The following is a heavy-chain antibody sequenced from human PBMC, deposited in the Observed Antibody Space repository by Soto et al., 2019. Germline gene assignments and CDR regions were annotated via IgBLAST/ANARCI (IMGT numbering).Heavy chain of an antibody. V-gene: IGHV3-30*18. J-gene: IGHJ4*02. D-gene: IGHD3-10*01. Sequence: QVQLVESGGGVVQPGRSLRLSCAASGFTFSSYGMHWVRQAPGKGLEWVAVISYDGSNKYYADSVKGRFTISRDNSKNARCLRMDSPRAEDTAVYYCAKELWVETDITMGAPYDWGQGTLVTVSS. CDR1: GFTFSSYG. CDR3: AKELWVETDITMGAPYD. CDR2: ISYDGSNK.